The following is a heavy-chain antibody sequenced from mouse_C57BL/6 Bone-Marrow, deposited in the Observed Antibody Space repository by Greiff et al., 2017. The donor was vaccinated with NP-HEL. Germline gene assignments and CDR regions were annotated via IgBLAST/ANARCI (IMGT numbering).Heavy chain of an antibody. J-gene: IGHJ3*01. CDR1: GYTFTSYG. Sequence: QVQLQQSGAELARPGASVKLSCKASGYTFTSYGISWVKQRTGQGLEWIGEIYPRSGNTYYNEKFKGKATLTADKSSSTAYMELRSLTSEDSAVYFCARKKAYYSNPAWFAYWGQGTLVTVSA. D-gene: IGHD2-5*01. CDR2: IYPRSGNT. CDR3: ARKKAYYSNPAWFAY. V-gene: IGHV1-81*01.